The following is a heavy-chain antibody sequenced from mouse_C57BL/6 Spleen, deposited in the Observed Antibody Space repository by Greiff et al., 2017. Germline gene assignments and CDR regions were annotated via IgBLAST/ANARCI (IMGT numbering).Heavy chain of an antibody. V-gene: IGHV1-64*01. CDR1: GYTFTSYW. Sequence: VKLQQPGAELVKPGASVKLSCKASGYTFTSYWMHWVKQRPGQGLEWIGMIHPNSGSTNYNEKFKSKATLTVDKSSSTAYMQLSSLTSEDSAVYYCARQGIATVVSAMDYWGQGTSVTVSS. CDR2: IHPNSGST. D-gene: IGHD1-1*01. J-gene: IGHJ4*01. CDR3: ARQGIATVVSAMDY.